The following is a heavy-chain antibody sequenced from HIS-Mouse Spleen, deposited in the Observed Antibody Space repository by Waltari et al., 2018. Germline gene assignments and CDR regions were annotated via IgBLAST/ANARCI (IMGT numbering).Heavy chain of an antibody. CDR3: AGYNWNYGTDY. D-gene: IGHD1-7*01. V-gene: IGHV4-34*01. J-gene: IGHJ4*02. CDR2: INHSGST. CDR1: GGSSSGYY. Sequence: QVQLQQWGAGLLKPSETLSLTCAVYGGSSSGYYWSWIRQPPGKGLEWIGEINHSGSTTFKQSLKSRVTMSVDTSKNQFSLKLSSVTAADTAVYYCAGYNWNYGTDYWGQGTLVTVSS.